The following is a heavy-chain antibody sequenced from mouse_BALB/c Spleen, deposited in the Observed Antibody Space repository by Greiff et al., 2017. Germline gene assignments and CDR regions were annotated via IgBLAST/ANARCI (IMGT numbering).Heavy chain of an antibody. J-gene: IGHJ2*01. Sequence: KLVESGGDLVKPGGSLKLSCAASGFTFSSYGMSWVRQTPDKRLEWVATISSGGSYTYYPDSVKGRFTISRDNAKNTLYLQMSSLKSEDTAMYYCARRTEDYFDYWGQGTTLTVSS. CDR3: ARRTEDYFDY. CDR1: GFTFSSYG. CDR2: ISSGGSYT. V-gene: IGHV5-6*02.